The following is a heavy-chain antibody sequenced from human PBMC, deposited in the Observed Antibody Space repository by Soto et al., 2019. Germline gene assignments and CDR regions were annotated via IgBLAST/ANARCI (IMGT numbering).Heavy chain of an antibody. Sequence: PSETLSLTCTVSGGSISGDHYWSWIRQPPGKGLEWIGYIYSSGSTYYKPSLKSRASISVDTSKKQFYMKLNSVTAADTAVYYCARNRYGMHVWGQGTTVTVSS. CDR1: GGSISGDHY. J-gene: IGHJ6*02. CDR3: ARNRYGMHV. CDR2: IYSSGST. V-gene: IGHV4-30-4*01.